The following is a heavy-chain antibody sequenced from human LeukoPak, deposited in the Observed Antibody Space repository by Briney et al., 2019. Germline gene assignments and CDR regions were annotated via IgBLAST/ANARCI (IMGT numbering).Heavy chain of an antibody. D-gene: IGHD3-22*01. CDR2: IFWKGGGK. J-gene: IGHJ4*02. Sequence: PGGSLRLSCAASGVTFDDYGMYWVRQALGKGVEWVSGIFWKGGGKGYEDFVRGRFTISTDNAKNSLYLQMNSLRAEDTALYYCARGGVSSGYYPFDYWGQGTLVTVSS. CDR3: ARGGVSSGYYPFDY. V-gene: IGHV3-20*04. CDR1: GVTFDDYG.